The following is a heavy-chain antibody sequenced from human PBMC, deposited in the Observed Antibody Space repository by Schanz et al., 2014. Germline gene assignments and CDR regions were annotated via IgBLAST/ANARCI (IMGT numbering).Heavy chain of an antibody. V-gene: IGHV3-23*04. CDR2: ISGDHRNT. CDR3: AKDAPYPFDL. CDR1: GFSVGNKY. J-gene: IGHJ2*01. Sequence: EVPLVESGGGLVQPGGSLRLSCAASGFSVGNKYMNWVRQAPGKGLEWVSSISGDHRNTFYADSVKGRFTISRDNSKNTLYLQMNSLRAEDTAIYYCAKDAPYPFDLWGRGTLITVSS.